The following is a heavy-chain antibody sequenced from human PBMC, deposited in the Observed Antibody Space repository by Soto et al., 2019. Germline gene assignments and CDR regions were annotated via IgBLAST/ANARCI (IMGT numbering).Heavy chain of an antibody. CDR3: AKDTYYHDTTGYYVFDY. D-gene: IGHD3-22*01. V-gene: IGHV3-30*18. J-gene: IGHJ4*02. CDR2: ISYDGNNE. Sequence: QVQLVESGGGVVQPGRSLRLSCAASGFIFSAYGIHWVRQAPGKGLEWVAVISYDGNNEHYADSVKGLFTISRDNSKNTLFLQMSSLGAEDTAVYYCAKDTYYHDTTGYYVFDYWGQGTLVTVSS. CDR1: GFIFSAYG.